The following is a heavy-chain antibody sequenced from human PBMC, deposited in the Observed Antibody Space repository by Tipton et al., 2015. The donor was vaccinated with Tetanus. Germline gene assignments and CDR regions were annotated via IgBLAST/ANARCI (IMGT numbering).Heavy chain of an antibody. J-gene: IGHJ4*02. CDR2: IYYSGST. CDR1: GGSINSGGYY. Sequence: TLSLTCTVSGGSINSGGYYWSWIRQPPGKALEWIGSIYYSGSTFYHPSLQSRVTISVDTSKNQFSLRLSSVTAADTAVYFCARHPPPYYYGSGSYLDYWGQGTPVSVSS. D-gene: IGHD3-10*01. V-gene: IGHV4-39*01. CDR3: ARHPPPYYYGSGSYLDY.